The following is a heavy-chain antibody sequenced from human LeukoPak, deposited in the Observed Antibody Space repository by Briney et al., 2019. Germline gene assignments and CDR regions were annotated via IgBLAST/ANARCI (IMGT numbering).Heavy chain of an antibody. Sequence: ASVNVSCKASGYTFTGYYIHWVRLPPGQGLQWMGWINPKSGATNYAQSFQGRVALTTDTSISTAYMELSSLRPDDTAIYFCARSVTYNWFDPWGQGTRVTVSS. CDR3: ARSVTYNWFDP. CDR2: INPKSGAT. CDR1: GYTFTGYY. J-gene: IGHJ5*02. V-gene: IGHV1-2*02. D-gene: IGHD2-21*02.